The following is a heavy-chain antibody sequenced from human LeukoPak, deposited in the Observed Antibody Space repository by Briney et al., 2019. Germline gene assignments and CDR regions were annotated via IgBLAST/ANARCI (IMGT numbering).Heavy chain of an antibody. V-gene: IGHV3-9*01. CDR3: AKDTFYDILTTRGLDL. CDR1: GFTFDDYA. Sequence: PGRSLRLSCAASGFTFDDYAMHWVRQAPGKGLEWVSGISWNSGSIVYADSVKGRFTISRDNAKNSLYLQMNSLRAEDTALYYCAKDTFYDILTTRGLDLWGRGTLVTVSS. D-gene: IGHD3-9*01. CDR2: ISWNSGSI. J-gene: IGHJ2*01.